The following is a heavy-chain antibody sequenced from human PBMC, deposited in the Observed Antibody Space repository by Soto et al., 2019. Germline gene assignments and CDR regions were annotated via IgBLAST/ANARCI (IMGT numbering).Heavy chain of an antibody. CDR3: ARDGGSSTRGMDV. CDR1: GSSVSSNIAA. CDR2: TYYRSKWYN. Sequence: SQTLSLTCAISGSSVSSNIAAWNCIRQSPSRGLEWLGRTYYRSKWYNDYAVSVKSRITINPDTSKNQFSLQLNSVTPEDTAVYYCARDGGSSTRGMDVWGQGTTVTVSS. V-gene: IGHV6-1*01. J-gene: IGHJ6*01. D-gene: IGHD6-6*01.